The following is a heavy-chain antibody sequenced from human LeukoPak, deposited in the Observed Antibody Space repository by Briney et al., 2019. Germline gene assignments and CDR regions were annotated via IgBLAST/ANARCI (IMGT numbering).Heavy chain of an antibody. CDR3: ARARITLYYYYYMDV. CDR1: GGSFSGYY. Sequence: SETLSLTCAVYGGSFSGYYWSWIRQPPGKGLEWIGEINHSGSTNYNPSLESRVTISVDTSKNQFSLKLSSVTAADTAVYYCARARITLYYYYYMDVWGKGTTVTVSS. V-gene: IGHV4-34*01. CDR2: INHSGST. D-gene: IGHD3-10*01. J-gene: IGHJ6*03.